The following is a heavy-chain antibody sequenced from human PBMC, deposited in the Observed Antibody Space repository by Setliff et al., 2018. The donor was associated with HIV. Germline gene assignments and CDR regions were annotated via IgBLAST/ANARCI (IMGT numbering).Heavy chain of an antibody. Sequence: ASVKVSCKASGYTFTSYYMHWVRQAPGQGLEWMGTINPSGGSTSYAQKFQGRVTITADESTTTAYMELSSLRSEDTAVYYCARIPNHSSGFDYWGQGTPVTVSS. CDR1: GYTFTSYY. CDR2: INPSGGST. CDR3: ARIPNHSSGFDY. V-gene: IGHV1-46*01. D-gene: IGHD3-22*01. J-gene: IGHJ4*02.